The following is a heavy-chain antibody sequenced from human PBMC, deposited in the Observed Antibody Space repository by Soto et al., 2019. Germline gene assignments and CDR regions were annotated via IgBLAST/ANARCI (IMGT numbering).Heavy chain of an antibody. CDR2: IKQDGSEK. Sequence: EVQLVESGGGLVQPGGSLRLSCAASGFTFSSYWMSWVRQAPGKGLEWVANIKQDGSEKYYVDSVKGRFTISRDNAKNSLYLQMNSLRAEDTAVYYCAIIYSSGWLSGEYFQHWGQGTLVTVSS. CDR3: AIIYSSGWLSGEYFQH. J-gene: IGHJ1*01. V-gene: IGHV3-7*01. CDR1: GFTFSSYW. D-gene: IGHD6-19*01.